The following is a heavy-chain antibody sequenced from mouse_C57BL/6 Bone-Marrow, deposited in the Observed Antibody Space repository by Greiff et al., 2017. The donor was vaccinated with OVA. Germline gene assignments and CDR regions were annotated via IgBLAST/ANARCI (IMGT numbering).Heavy chain of an antibody. CDR1: GYTFTEYT. Sequence: QVQLKESGAELVKPGASVKLSCKASGYTFTEYTIHWVKQSSGQGLEWIGWFYPGSGSIKYNEKFKDKATLTADKSPSTVYMELSRLTSEDSAVYFCARHEEGSYYYGQYYFDYWGQGTTLTVSS. V-gene: IGHV1-62-2*01. CDR2: FYPGSGSI. CDR3: ARHEEGSYYYGQYYFDY. J-gene: IGHJ2*01. D-gene: IGHD1-1*01.